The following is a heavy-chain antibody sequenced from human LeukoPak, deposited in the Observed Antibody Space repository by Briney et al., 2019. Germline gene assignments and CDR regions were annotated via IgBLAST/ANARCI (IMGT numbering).Heavy chain of an antibody. Sequence: PGGSLRLSCAASGFTFSSYGMHWVRQAPGKGLEWVAFIRYDGSNKYYADSVKGRFTICRDNSKNTLYLQMNSLRAEDTAVYYCANSFEDIVTGSGGGYWGQGTLVTVSS. CDR2: IRYDGSNK. J-gene: IGHJ4*02. CDR1: GFTFSSYG. D-gene: IGHD3-9*01. CDR3: ANSFEDIVTGSGGGY. V-gene: IGHV3-30*02.